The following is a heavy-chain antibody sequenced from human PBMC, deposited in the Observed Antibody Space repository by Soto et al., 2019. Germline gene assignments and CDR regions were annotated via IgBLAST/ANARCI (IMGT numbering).Heavy chain of an antibody. D-gene: IGHD2-21*02. V-gene: IGHV1-8*01. CDR3: ALDGYCGGDCDTQRPSAEYFQH. Sequence: QVQLVQSGAEVKKPGASVKVSRKASGYTFTSYDINWVRQATGQGLEWMGWMNPNSGNTGNAQKFQGRVTMTRNNTISTAYMELSSLRSEDTAVYYCALDGYCGGDCDTQRPSAEYFQHWGQGTLVTVSS. CDR2: MNPNSGNT. J-gene: IGHJ1*01. CDR1: GYTFTSYD.